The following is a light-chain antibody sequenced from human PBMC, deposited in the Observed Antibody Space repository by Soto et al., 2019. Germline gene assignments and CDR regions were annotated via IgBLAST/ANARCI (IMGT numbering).Light chain of an antibody. CDR1: QSISNN. CDR2: GAY. V-gene: IGKV3-15*01. J-gene: IGKJ5*01. Sequence: EIVMTQSPATLSVSPGVRATLSCRASQSISNNVAWYQQKPGQAPRLLIYGAYNRATGIPARFSGSGFGTEFTLAISSLQSEDFAVYYCQQHINWPISFGQGTRLEIK. CDR3: QQHINWPIS.